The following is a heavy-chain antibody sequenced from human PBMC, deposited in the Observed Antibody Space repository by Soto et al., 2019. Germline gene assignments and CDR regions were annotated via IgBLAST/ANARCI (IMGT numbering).Heavy chain of an antibody. CDR1: GFTFSSYS. J-gene: IGHJ6*02. D-gene: IGHD6-6*01. CDR3: ARDEEARPYFYGMDV. CDR2: ISGSSTYI. V-gene: IGHV3-21*01. Sequence: EVQLVESGGGLVKPGGSLRLSCAASGFTFSSYSMNWVRQAPGKGLEWVSSISGSSTYIYFADSVKGRFIISRDNAKNSLYLQMNSLRAEDTAVFYCARDEEARPYFYGMDVWGQGTTVTVS.